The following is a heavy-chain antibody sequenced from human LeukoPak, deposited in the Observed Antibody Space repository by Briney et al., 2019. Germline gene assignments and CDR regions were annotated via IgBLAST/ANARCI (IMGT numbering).Heavy chain of an antibody. J-gene: IGHJ2*01. CDR1: GGTFSSYA. CDR2: IIPIFGTA. D-gene: IGHD1-26*01. V-gene: IGHV1-69*13. Sequence: ASVKVSCKASGGTFSSYAISWVRQAPGQGLEWMGGIIPIFGTANYAQKFQGRVTMTADESTSTAYMELSSLGSEDTAVYYCARQFGGSPGVWYFDLWGRGTLVTVSS. CDR3: ARQFGGSPGVWYFDL.